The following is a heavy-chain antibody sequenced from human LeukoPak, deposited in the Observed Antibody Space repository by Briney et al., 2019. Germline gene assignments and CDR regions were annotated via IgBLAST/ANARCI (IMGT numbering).Heavy chain of an antibody. D-gene: IGHD4-17*01. J-gene: IGHJ4*02. Sequence: ASVKVSCKPSGYTFSTYGISWVRQAPGQGLEWMGWISTYNGNTYYALKLQGRVTMTTDTSTSTAYMELSSLRSEDTAVYYCAREGDYGDYVLFYWGQGTLVTVSS. V-gene: IGHV1-18*01. CDR2: ISTYNGNT. CDR3: AREGDYGDYVLFY. CDR1: GYTFSTYG.